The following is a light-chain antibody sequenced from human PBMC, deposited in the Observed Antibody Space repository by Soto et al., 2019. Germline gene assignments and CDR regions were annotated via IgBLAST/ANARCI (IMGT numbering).Light chain of an antibody. Sequence: EIVLTQSPGTLSLSPGHTATLSCRASQSLSSSYLAWYQQRPGQAPRLLIYGASTRATGIPDRFSGSGSGTDFTLTITRLDPEDFAVYYCQQYGGSMTFGQGTRLEIE. CDR1: QSLSSSY. J-gene: IGKJ5*01. CDR3: QQYGGSMT. V-gene: IGKV3-20*01. CDR2: GAS.